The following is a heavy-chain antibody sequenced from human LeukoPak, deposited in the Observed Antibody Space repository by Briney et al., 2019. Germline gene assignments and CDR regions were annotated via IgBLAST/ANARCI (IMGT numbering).Heavy chain of an antibody. V-gene: IGHV3-23*01. D-gene: IGHD6-19*01. CDR1: GFTLSSYE. CDR3: ARNSGWYGIS. Sequence: PGGSLRLSCMVSGFTLSSYEMSWIRQAPGKGLGWVSSIEYGESTTHYADSVRGRFTISRDNYKNTLYLQLTSLSDDDTAVYFCARNSGWYGISWGQGTLVIVSS. J-gene: IGHJ4*02. CDR2: IEYGESTT.